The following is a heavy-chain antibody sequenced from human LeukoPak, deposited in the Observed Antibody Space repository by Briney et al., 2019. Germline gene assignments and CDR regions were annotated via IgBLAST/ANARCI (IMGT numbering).Heavy chain of an antibody. CDR1: GGSISSYY. CDR2: IYYSGST. V-gene: IGHV4-59*13. J-gene: IGHJ4*02. D-gene: IGHD6-19*01. CDR3: ARGYRQQWLVTSYFDY. Sequence: SETLSLTCTVSGGSISSYYWGWIRQPPGKGLEWIGYIYYSGSTNYNPSLKSRVTISVDTSKNQFSLKLSSVTAADTAVYYCARGYRQQWLVTSYFDYWGQGTLVTVSS.